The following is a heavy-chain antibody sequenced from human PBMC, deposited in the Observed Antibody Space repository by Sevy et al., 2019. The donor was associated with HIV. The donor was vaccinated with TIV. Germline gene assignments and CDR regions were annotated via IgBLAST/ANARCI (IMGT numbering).Heavy chain of an antibody. J-gene: IGHJ6*02. V-gene: IGHV3-7*03. D-gene: IGHD3-3*01. CDR2: IKQDGSEK. CDR3: ARYRTKNDDSYGIDV. CDR1: GFTFSSYW. Sequence: GGSLRLSCAASGFTFSSYWMSWVRQAPGKGLEWVANIKQDGSEKYYVDSVKGRFTISRDNAKNSLYLQMNSLRAEDTAVYYCARYRTKNDDSYGIDVWGQGTTVTVSS.